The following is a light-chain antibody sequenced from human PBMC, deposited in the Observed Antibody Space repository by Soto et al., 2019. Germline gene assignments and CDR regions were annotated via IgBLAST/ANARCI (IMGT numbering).Light chain of an antibody. J-gene: IGLJ1*01. CDR3: SSYSRSTTLRV. V-gene: IGLV2-14*01. CDR1: DSDIGSHNY. Sequence: QSVLTQPASLSGSPGQSITISCTGTDSDIGSHNYVSWYQQHPGKAPKLMIFEVSNRPSGVSNRFSGSKSGSTASLTISGLQNEDEADYYCSSYSRSTTLRVFGSGTKVTV. CDR2: EVS.